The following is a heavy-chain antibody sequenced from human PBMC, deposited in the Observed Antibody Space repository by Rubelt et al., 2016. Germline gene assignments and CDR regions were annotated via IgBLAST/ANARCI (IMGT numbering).Heavy chain of an antibody. CDR1: GYTVTSYG. V-gene: IGHV1-18*01. CDR2: ISGHNGNT. CDR3: ARGPRGNNFDY. Sequence: QIQLVQSGTEVKNPGASVKISCRASGYTVTSYGVSWVRQVPGQGLEWMGWISGHNGNTKYSEKVKGRVTMTRDTSASTAYMELSSLRSEDTAVYYCARGPRGNNFDYWGQGTLVTVSS. J-gene: IGHJ4*02.